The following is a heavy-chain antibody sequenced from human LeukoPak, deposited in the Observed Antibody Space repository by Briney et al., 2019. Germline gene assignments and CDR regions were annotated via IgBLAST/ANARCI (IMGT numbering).Heavy chain of an antibody. CDR2: IKQDGSEK. V-gene: IGHV3-7*03. Sequence: GGSLRLSCAASEFTFSDCWMSWVRQAPGKGLEWVANIKQDGSEKNYVDSVKGRFTISRDNAKDSLYLQMNCLRAEDTAVYYCARDGGYCSGGSCYSTHWGQGTLVTVSS. CDR3: ARDGGYCSGGSCYSTH. J-gene: IGHJ4*02. CDR1: EFTFSDCW. D-gene: IGHD2-15*01.